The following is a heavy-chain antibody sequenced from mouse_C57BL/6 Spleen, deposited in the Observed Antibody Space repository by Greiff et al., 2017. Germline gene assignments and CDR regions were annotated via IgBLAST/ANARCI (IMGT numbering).Heavy chain of an antibody. Sequence: VQRVESGAELARPGASVKLSCKASGYTFTSYGISWVKQRTGQGLEWIGEIYPRSGNTYYNEKFKGKATLTADKSSSTAYMELRSLTSEDSAVYFCAKGAVLLRAWFAYWGQGTLGTVSA. CDR2: IYPRSGNT. J-gene: IGHJ3*01. CDR1: GYTFTSYG. CDR3: AKGAVLLRAWFAY. V-gene: IGHV1-81*01. D-gene: IGHD1-1*01.